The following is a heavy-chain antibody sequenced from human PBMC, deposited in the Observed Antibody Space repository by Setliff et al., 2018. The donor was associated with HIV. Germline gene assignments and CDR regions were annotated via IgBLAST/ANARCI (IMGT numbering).Heavy chain of an antibody. CDR3: ARSAYSSAWDYYFDY. V-gene: IGHV4-39*01. CDR2: ISYSGST. Sequence: LSLTCTVSGGSISSSTYYWGWIRQPPGKGLEWIGTISYSGSTYYNPSLKSRVIISVDTSKNQFSLKLSSVTAADTAVYYCARSAYSSAWDYYFDYWGQGTLVTVSS. CDR1: GGSISSSTYY. D-gene: IGHD6-19*01. J-gene: IGHJ4*02.